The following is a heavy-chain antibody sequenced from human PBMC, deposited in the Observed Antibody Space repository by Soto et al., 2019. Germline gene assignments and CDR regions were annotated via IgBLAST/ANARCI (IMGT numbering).Heavy chain of an antibody. CDR2: IDYNGVT. V-gene: IGHV4-39*01. J-gene: IGHJ4*02. D-gene: IGHD2-2*01. CDR3: GRVMIGTSRHTDSDY. CDR1: GASISSRDYY. Sequence: SETLSLTCSVSGASISSRDYYWGWIRQTPGKGLEWIGNIDYNGVTYYNPSLKSRVTVSKDTSKNQFSLKVASVTAADTAIYYCGRVMIGTSRHTDSDYWGQGTEVTVSS.